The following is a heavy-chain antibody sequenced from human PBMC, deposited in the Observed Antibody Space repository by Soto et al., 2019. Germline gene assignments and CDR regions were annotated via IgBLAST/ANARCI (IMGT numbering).Heavy chain of an antibody. CDR3: ARECCSGGSHPTWFGP. CDR1: GFTFSSYS. CDR2: ISSSSSYI. D-gene: IGHD2-15*01. V-gene: IGHV3-21*01. Sequence: LRLSCAASGFTFSSYSMNWVRQAPGKGLEWVSSISSSSSYIYYADSVKGRFTISRDNAKNSLYLQMNSLRAEDTAVYYCARECCSGGSHPTWFGPWGQGTLVTVSS. J-gene: IGHJ5*02.